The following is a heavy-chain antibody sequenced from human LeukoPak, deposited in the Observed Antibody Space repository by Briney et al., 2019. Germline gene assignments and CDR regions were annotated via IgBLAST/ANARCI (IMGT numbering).Heavy chain of an antibody. CDR2: IGTASDT. Sequence: GGSLRLSCAASRFTFSSFDMHWVRQPTGQGLEWVSTIGTASDTYYPGSVEGRFTLSRDNAKNSLYLQMNSLTAGDTAGYYCARGPPRGKYYYMDVWGKGTTVTVSS. CDR3: ARGPPRGKYYYMDV. V-gene: IGHV3-13*01. CDR1: RFTFSSFD. J-gene: IGHJ6*03. D-gene: IGHD1-1*01.